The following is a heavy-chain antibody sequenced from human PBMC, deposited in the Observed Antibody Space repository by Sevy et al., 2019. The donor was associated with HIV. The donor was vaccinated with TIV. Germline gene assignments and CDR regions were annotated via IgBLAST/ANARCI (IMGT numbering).Heavy chain of an antibody. J-gene: IGHJ4*02. Sequence: ASVKVSCKASGYTFIGYFMHWVRQAPGQGLEWMGWINPNSGDTNYSQKFQDRVTMTRDRSINTAYMELSRLRSDDTALYYCARDMELVNEGTQEFYYWGQGTLVTVSS. CDR3: ARDMELVNEGTQEFYY. CDR2: INPNSGDT. CDR1: GYTFIGYF. D-gene: IGHD1-7*01. V-gene: IGHV1-2*02.